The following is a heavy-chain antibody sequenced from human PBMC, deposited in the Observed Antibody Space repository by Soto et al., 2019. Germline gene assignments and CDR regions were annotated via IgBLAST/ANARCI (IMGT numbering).Heavy chain of an antibody. J-gene: IGHJ6*02. CDR1: GFTFSDYY. D-gene: IGHD3-22*01. Sequence: QVQLVESGGGLVKPGGSLRLSCAASGFTFSDYYMSWIRQAPGKGLEWVSYISSSGSTIYYADSVKGRFTISRDNAKNSLYLQMKSLRAEDTAVYYCARGSAYYDSSVPAAAGMDVWGQGTTVTVSS. CDR3: ARGSAYYDSSVPAAAGMDV. CDR2: ISSSGSTI. V-gene: IGHV3-11*01.